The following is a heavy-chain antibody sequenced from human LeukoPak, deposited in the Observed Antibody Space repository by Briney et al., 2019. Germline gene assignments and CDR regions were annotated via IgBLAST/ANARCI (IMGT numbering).Heavy chain of an antibody. J-gene: IGHJ4*02. D-gene: IGHD6-19*01. V-gene: IGHV4-59*01. CDR3: ARVGVSSGWSGGFDY. CDR2: IYYSGST. Sequence: PSETLSLTCTVSGGSISSYYWSWIRQPPGKGLEWIGYIYYSGSTNYNPSLKSRVTISVDTSKNQFSLKLSSVTAADTAVYYCARVGVSSGWSGGFDYWGQGTLVTVSS. CDR1: GGSISSYY.